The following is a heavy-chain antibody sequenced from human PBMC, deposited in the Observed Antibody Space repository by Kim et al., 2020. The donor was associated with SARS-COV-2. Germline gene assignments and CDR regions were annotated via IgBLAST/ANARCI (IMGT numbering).Heavy chain of an antibody. CDR2: IYYSGST. CDR3: ARGDRVATIFHYYYYMDV. J-gene: IGHJ6*03. D-gene: IGHD5-12*01. CDR1: GGSISSYY. Sequence: SETLSLTCTVYGGSISSYYWSWIRQPPGKGLEWIGYIYYSGSTNYNPSLKSRVTISVDTSKNQFSLKLSSVTAADTAVYYCARGDRVATIFHYYYYMDVWGKGTTVTVSS. V-gene: IGHV4-59*01.